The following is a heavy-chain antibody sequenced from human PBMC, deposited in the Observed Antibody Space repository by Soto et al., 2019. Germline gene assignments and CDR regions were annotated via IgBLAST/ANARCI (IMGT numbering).Heavy chain of an antibody. CDR2: ILNDASGH. Sequence: QVQLVESGGGVVQPGTSLRLSCAASGFTFSRHGMHWVRQTPGKGLEWLAVILNDASGHWYADSVKGRFTISRDNFENTLYLQMNGLRLEDKAMYYCARDDDYTDNGFDYWGQGTLVTVSS. J-gene: IGHJ4*02. V-gene: IGHV3-33*01. D-gene: IGHD4-4*01. CDR1: GFTFSRHG. CDR3: ARDDDYTDNGFDY.